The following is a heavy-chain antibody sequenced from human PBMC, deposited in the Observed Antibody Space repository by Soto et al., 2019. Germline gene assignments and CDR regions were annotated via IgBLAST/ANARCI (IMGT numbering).Heavy chain of an antibody. CDR3: ARGGWDYHT. J-gene: IGHJ1*01. CDR2: IIPIVGIT. D-gene: IGHD3-9*01. Sequence: QVQLVQSGAEVKKPGSSVKVSCKASGGTFSSYTISWVRQAPGQGLEWMGRIIPIVGITTYAQRFQGSVTITADKSTSTANMELSSLTSEDTAVYYCARGGWDYHTWGQGTLVTVSS. CDR1: GGTFSSYT. V-gene: IGHV1-69*02.